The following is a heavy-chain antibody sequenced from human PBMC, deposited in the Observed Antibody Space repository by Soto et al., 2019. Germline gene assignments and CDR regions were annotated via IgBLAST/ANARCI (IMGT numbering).Heavy chain of an antibody. D-gene: IGHD6-6*01. V-gene: IGHV3-7*03. CDR3: ARDLSIAAPAPPNWFDP. CDR2: IKQDGSEK. Sequence: PXGSLLLSCAASGFTFSSYWMSWVRQAAGKGLEWVANIKQDGSEKYYVDSVKGRFTISRDNAKNSLYLQMNRLRAEDTAVYYCARDLSIAAPAPPNWFDPWGQGTLVTVSS. J-gene: IGHJ5*02. CDR1: GFTFSSYW.